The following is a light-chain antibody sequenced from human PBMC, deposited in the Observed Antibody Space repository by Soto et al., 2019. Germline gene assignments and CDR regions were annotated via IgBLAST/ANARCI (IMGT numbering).Light chain of an antibody. CDR1: SNDVGDYNY. CDR3: SSYAGTKNLL. V-gene: IGLV2-8*01. CDR2: EVS. J-gene: IGLJ2*01. Sequence: QSALTQPPAASGSPGQSVTISCTGTSNDVGDYNYVSWFQQHPGKAPKLIIYEVSERPSGVPDRFSGSKSGNTAFLTVSGLQADDEAKYYCSSYAGTKNLLFGGGTKVTVL.